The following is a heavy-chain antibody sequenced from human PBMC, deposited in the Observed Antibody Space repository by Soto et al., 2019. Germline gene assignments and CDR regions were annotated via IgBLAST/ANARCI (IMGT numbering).Heavy chain of an antibody. CDR1: GFSLSTGGMG. J-gene: IGHJ6*02. CDR2: IYWDGDR. V-gene: IGHV2-5*02. CDR3: VHSRCGGDCLQSYSSHYYYGMDI. D-gene: IGHD2-21*02. Sequence: QITLKESGPTLVKPTQTRTLTCTFSGFSLSTGGMGVGWIRQPPGKALEWLALIYWDGDRRYRPSLMSRLTIAKDTSKNQVVLTMTNMDPVDTATYYCVHSRCGGDCLQSYSSHYYYGMDIWGQGTTVTVSS.